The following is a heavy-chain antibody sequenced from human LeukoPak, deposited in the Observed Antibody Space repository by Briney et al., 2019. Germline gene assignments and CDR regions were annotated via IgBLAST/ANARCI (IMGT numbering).Heavy chain of an antibody. Sequence: ASVKVSCKASGYTFTSYYMHWVRQAPGQGLEWMGIINPSGGSTSYAQKFQGRVTMTRDTSTSTVYMELSSLRSEDTAVYYCARDIVGASYYYYGMDVWGQGTTVTVSS. D-gene: IGHD1-26*01. J-gene: IGHJ6*02. CDR2: INPSGGST. CDR1: GYTFTSYY. CDR3: ARDIVGASYYYYGMDV. V-gene: IGHV1-46*01.